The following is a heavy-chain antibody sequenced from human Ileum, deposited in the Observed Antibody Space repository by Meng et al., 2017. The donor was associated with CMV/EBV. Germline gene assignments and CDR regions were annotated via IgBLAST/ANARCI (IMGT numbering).Heavy chain of an antibody. CDR3: ARGQTGLYLDY. CDR2: ISGDGERS. J-gene: IGHJ4*02. Sequence: GESLKISCAASGFPFSSYSLHWVRQAPGKGLDWVAVISGDGERSWYGDSVKGRFTISRDNSKNTLFVQINSLRVEDTAVYYCARGQTGLYLDYWGQGTLVTVSS. CDR1: GFPFSSYS. V-gene: IGHV3-30*04.